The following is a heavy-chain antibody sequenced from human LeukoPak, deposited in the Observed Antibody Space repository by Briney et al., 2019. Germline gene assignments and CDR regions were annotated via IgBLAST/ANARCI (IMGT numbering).Heavy chain of an antibody. CDR1: GYTFTSYG. D-gene: IGHD6-13*01. V-gene: IGHV1-18*04. J-gene: IGHJ5*02. CDR2: ISAYNGNT. CDR3: AREGWGIAAANSWFDP. Sequence: GASVKVSCKASGYTFTSYGISWVRRAPGQGLEWMGWISAYNGNTNYAQKLQGRVTMTTDTSTSTAYMELRSLRSDDTAVYYCAREGWGIAAANSWFDPWGQGTLVSVSS.